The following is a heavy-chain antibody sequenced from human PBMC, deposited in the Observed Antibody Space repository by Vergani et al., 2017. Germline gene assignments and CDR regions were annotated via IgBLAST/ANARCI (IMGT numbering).Heavy chain of an antibody. CDR3: AIRGTTVVKGFDY. CDR2: IYHSGST. CDR1: GYSISSGYY. Sequence: QVQLQESGPGLVKPSETLSLTCAVSGYSISSGYYWGWIRQHPGKGLEWIGSIYHSGSTYYNPSLKSRVTISVDTSKNQFSLKLSSVTAADTAVYYCAIRGTTVVKGFDYWGQGTLVTVSS. V-gene: IGHV4-38-2*01. J-gene: IGHJ4*02. D-gene: IGHD4-23*01.